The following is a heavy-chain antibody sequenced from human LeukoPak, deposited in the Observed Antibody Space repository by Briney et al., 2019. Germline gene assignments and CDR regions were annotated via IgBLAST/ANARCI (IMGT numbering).Heavy chain of an antibody. J-gene: IGHJ5*02. CDR3: ARYSSSWYEWFDP. Sequence: QTGGSLRLSCAVSGFTFSSYAMSWVRQAPGKGLEWVSAISGSGGSTYYADSVKGRFTISRDNSKNTLYLQMNSLRAEDTAVYYCARYSSSWYEWFDPWGQGTLVTVSS. CDR1: GFTFSSYA. D-gene: IGHD6-13*01. V-gene: IGHV3-23*01. CDR2: ISGSGGST.